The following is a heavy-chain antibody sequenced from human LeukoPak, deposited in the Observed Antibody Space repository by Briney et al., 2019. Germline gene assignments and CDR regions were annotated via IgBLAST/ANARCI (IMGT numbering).Heavy chain of an antibody. Sequence: GGSLRLSCAASGFTFSNAWMSWVRQAPRKGLEWVGRIKSKTDGGTTDYAAPVKGRFTISRDDSKNTLYLQMNSLKTEDTAVYYCTTEGSNWNDGNYYYYGMDVWGQGTTVTVSS. V-gene: IGHV3-15*01. CDR2: IKSKTDGGTT. J-gene: IGHJ6*02. CDR1: GFTFSNAW. CDR3: TTEGSNWNDGNYYYYGMDV. D-gene: IGHD1-1*01.